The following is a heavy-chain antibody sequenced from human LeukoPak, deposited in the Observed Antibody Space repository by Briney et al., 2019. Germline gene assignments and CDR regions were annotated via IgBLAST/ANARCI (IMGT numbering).Heavy chain of an antibody. V-gene: IGHV1-2*06. CDR2: INPNSGGT. J-gene: IGHJ3*02. CDR1: GYTFTGYY. D-gene: IGHD1-26*01. CDR3: ASKGYTVGATLSGAFDI. Sequence: ASVKVSCKASGYTFTGYYMHWVRQAPGQGLEWMGRINPNSGGTNYAQKFQGRVTMTRDTSISTAYMELSRLRSDDTAVYYYASKGYTVGATLSGAFDIWGQGTMVTVSS.